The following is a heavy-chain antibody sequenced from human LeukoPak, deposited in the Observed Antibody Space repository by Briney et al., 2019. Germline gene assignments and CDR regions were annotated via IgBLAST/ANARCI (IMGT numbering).Heavy chain of an antibody. CDR1: GFTFSSYA. J-gene: IGHJ3*02. D-gene: IGHD3-22*01. Sequence: GGSLRLSCAASGFTFSSYAMSWVRQAPGKGLEWVSAISGSGGSTYYADSVKGRFTISRDNSKNTLYLQMNSLRAEDTAVYYCAKDSEFWCDSSGYPYDAFDIWGQGTMVTVSS. V-gene: IGHV3-23*01. CDR3: AKDSEFWCDSSGYPYDAFDI. CDR2: ISGSGGST.